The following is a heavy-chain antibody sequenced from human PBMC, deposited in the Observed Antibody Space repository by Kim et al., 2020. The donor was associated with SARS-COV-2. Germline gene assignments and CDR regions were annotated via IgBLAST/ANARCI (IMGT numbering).Heavy chain of an antibody. Sequence: ASVKVSCKASGYTFTTSGINWVRQAPGQGLEWMGWISTYNGNTNYAQKLQGRVTVTTDTSASTAYMELRSLRSDDTAVYYCASGPIKDYFWGNYRPGDYFDFWGQGTLVTVSS. V-gene: IGHV1-18*01. CDR1: GYTFTTSG. CDR2: ISTYNGNT. CDR3: ASGPIKDYFWGNYRPGDYFDF. J-gene: IGHJ4*02. D-gene: IGHD3-16*01.